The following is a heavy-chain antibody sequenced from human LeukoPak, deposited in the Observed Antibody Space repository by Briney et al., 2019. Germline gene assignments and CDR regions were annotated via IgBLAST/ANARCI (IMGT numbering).Heavy chain of an antibody. CDR3: ASLIITGTEGDAFDI. CDR2: ISAYNGNT. V-gene: IGHV1-18*01. CDR1: GFSVSTYA. J-gene: IGHJ3*02. D-gene: IGHD1-20*01. Sequence: GGSLRLSCAASGFSVSTYAMSWVRQAPGQGLEWMGWISAYNGNTNYAQKLQGRVTMTTDTSTSTAYMELRSLRSDDTAVYYCASLIITGTEGDAFDIWGQGTMVTVSS.